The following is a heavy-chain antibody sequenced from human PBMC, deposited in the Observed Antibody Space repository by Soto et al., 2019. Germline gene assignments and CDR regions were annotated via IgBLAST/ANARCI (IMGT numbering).Heavy chain of an antibody. CDR3: GSPRSGPSPDVGH. CDR1: VFSVDTTYC. J-gene: IGHJ4*01. V-gene: IGHV1-2*02. CDR2: INPNSGDT. Sequence: QVQLVQSGAEVKKPGSSVKVSCKASVFSVDTTYCIHWVRRAPGQGLEWMGSINPNSGDTNYAQNFQGRVTMTRDTSISTAYMEVSSLTSDDTTVYYCGSPRSGPSPDVGHWGHGTVVTVSS. D-gene: IGHD2-15*01.